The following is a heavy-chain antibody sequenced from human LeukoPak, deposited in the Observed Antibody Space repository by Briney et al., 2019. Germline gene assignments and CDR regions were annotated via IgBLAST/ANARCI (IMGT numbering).Heavy chain of an antibody. CDR2: IRQDGSEE. CDR3: ARDPYSSTWSYGMDV. D-gene: IGHD6-6*01. J-gene: IGHJ6*02. V-gene: IGHV3-7*05. Sequence: PGGSLRLSCAASGFTFSSYWMSWVRQAPGKGLEWVANIRQDGSEEVYVDSVKGRFTISRDNAKNSLFLQLNTLRAEDTAVYYCARDPYSSTWSYGMDVCGQGAPWTVSS. CDR1: GFTFSSYW.